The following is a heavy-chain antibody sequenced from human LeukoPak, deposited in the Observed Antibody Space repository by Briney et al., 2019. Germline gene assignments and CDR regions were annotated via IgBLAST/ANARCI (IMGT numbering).Heavy chain of an antibody. V-gene: IGHV3-23*01. Sequence: GGSLRLSCAASGFTFSSYAMSWVRQAPGKGLEWVSAISGSGGSTYYADSVKGRFTISRDNSKNTLYLQMNSLRAEDTAVYYCAKGGQDYCSGGSCYPYYYYGMDVWGQGTTVTVSS. D-gene: IGHD2-15*01. J-gene: IGHJ6*02. CDR1: GFTFSSYA. CDR3: AKGGQDYCSGGSCYPYYYYGMDV. CDR2: ISGSGGST.